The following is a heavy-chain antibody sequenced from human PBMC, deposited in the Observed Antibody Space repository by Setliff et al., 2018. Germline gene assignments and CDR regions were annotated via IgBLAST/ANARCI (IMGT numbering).Heavy chain of an antibody. CDR2: IGVYSGNT. Sequence: ASVKVSCKASGYTFRQFIVSWVRQAPGHGLEWLGWIGVYSGNTYSAQRFQGRVSLTTDESTNTAYLELRGLRSDDTAGYYCMRLVRFCSRTVCQRTSGDEAWCQGTLVTV. V-gene: IGHV1-18*01. D-gene: IGHD3-3*01. CDR3: MRLVRFCSRTVCQRTSGDEA. J-gene: IGHJ5*02. CDR1: GYTFRQFI.